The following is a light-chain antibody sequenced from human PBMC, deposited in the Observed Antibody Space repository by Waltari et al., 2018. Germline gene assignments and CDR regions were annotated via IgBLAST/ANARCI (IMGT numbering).Light chain of an antibody. Sequence: QSALTQPASVSGSTGPSITISCTGTSRDVGGYASFPWYPGLPGKAPTLIIYEVTNRPSGVSDRYSGSKSDNTASLSISARHPEDEGDYYCSSYTSINTPYVVFGGGTKLTVL. CDR1: SRDVGGYAS. V-gene: IGLV2-14*01. CDR2: EVT. CDR3: SSYTSINTPYVV. J-gene: IGLJ2*01.